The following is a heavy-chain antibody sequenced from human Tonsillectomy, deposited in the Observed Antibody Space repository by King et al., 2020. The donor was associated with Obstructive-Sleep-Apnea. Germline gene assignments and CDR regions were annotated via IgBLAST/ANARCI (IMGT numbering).Heavy chain of an antibody. Sequence: QLVQSGGGLVKPGGSLRLSCAASGFTFSSYSMNWVRQAPGKGLEWVSSISSSSSYIYYADSVKGRCTISRDNAKNSLYLQMNSLRAEDTAVYYCARDQYYYDSSGYCDYWGQGTLVTVSS. CDR1: GFTFSSYS. D-gene: IGHD3-22*01. CDR2: ISSSSSYI. J-gene: IGHJ4*02. V-gene: IGHV3-21*01. CDR3: ARDQYYYDSSGYCDY.